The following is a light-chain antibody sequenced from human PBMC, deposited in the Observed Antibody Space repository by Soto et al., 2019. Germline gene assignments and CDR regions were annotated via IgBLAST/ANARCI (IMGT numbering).Light chain of an antibody. CDR2: GAS. CDR1: QSVSSSY. V-gene: IGKV3-20*01. J-gene: IGKJ1*01. CDR3: QQYGSLPGT. Sequence: EIVLTQSPGTLSLSPGGRATLSCRASQSVSSSYLAWYLQKPGQAPRLLIYGASSRAPGIPDRFSGSGSGTDFTLTISRLEPEDFAVYYCQQYGSLPGTFGQGTKVDIK.